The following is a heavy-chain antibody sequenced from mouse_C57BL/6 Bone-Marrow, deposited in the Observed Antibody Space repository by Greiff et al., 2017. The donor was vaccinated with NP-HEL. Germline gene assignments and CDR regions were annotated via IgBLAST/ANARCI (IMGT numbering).Heavy chain of an antibody. Sequence: VQLQQSGTVLARPGASVKMSCKTSGYTFTSYWMHWVKQRPGQGLEWIGAIYPGNSDTSYNQKFKGKAKLTAVTSASTAYMELSSLTTEDSAVYYGTRFSGELSWFAYWGQGTLVTVSA. CDR1: GYTFTSYW. J-gene: IGHJ3*01. D-gene: IGHD1-1*02. CDR2: IYPGNSDT. CDR3: TRFSGELSWFAY. V-gene: IGHV1-5*01.